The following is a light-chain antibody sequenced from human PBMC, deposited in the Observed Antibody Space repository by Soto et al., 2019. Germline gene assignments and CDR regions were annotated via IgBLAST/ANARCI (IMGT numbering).Light chain of an antibody. CDR3: QHYDSYSEE. J-gene: IGKJ1*01. CDR1: QTISSW. Sequence: DIQMTQSPSTLSGSVGDRVTITFRASQTISSWLAWYQQKPGKAPKLLIYKASTLKSGVPSRFSGRGSETEFTLTISSLQPDDFATYYCQHYDSYSEEFGQGTKV. V-gene: IGKV1-5*03. CDR2: KAS.